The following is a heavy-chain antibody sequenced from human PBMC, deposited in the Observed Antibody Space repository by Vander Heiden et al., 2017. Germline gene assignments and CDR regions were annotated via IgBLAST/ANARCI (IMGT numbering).Heavy chain of an antibody. CDR2: ISISSSYI. D-gene: IGHD6-13*01. V-gene: IGHV3-21*01. CDR3: ATSPGYSTRWFDY. CDR1: GFTFTSYG. Sequence: EVQLVESGGGLVKPGGSLRLSCAASGFTFTSYGMNWVRQAPGKGPEWVSYISISSSYIYYTDSVKGRFHISRDNAKNSLFLEMNSLRAENTAVYYCATSPGYSTRWFDYWGQGTLVTVSS. J-gene: IGHJ4*02.